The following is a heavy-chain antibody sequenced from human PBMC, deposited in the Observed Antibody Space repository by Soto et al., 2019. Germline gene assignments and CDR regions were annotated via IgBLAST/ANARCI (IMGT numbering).Heavy chain of an antibody. V-gene: IGHV3-23*01. J-gene: IGHJ4*02. D-gene: IGHD2-8*01. CDR3: AKQQMGVMRAVDY. Sequence: EVQILQSGGGLEQPGGSLRLSCAASGFTFSNYAMSWIRQAPGTGLEWVSTIRETGNTYYADSVRGRFATSRDNSENTLHPQMSSLRAEDTAVYYCAKQQMGVMRAVDYWGQGTLVTVSS. CDR2: IRETGNT. CDR1: GFTFSNYA.